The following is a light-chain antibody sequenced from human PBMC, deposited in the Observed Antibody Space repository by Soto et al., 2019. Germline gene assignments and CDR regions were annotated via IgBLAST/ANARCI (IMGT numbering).Light chain of an antibody. J-gene: IGKJ5*01. CDR3: QQRSNWPPIT. V-gene: IGKV3D-20*02. Sequence: EIVLTQSPGTLSLSPGERATLSCRASQSVSNNYLAWYQQKPGQAPRLLIYGASNRATGIPDRFSGSGSGTDFTLTISSLEPEDFAVYYRQQRSNWPPITFGQGTRLEIK. CDR1: QSVSNNY. CDR2: GAS.